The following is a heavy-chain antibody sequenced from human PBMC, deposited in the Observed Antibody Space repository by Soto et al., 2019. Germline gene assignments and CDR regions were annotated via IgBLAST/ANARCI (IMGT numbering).Heavy chain of an antibody. V-gene: IGHV4-30-2*01. Sequence: SETLSLTCTVSGDSIRSPGYYWSWIRQHPGKGLEWIGYMYHSGSTYYNPSLKSRVTISIDRSKNQFSLKLSSVTAADTAVYYCARVPDYWGQGILVTVSS. CDR2: MYHSGST. CDR3: ARVPDY. J-gene: IGHJ4*02. CDR1: GDSIRSPGYY.